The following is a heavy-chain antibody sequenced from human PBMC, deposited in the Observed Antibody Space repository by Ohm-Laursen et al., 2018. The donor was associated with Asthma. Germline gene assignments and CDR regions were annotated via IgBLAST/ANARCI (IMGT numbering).Heavy chain of an antibody. CDR2: IYHTGNT. Sequence: SDTLSLTCTVSGDSISSGDYYWGWIRQLPGKGLEWIGYIYHTGNTFYTPSLNSRVTMSVDTSKNQFSLRLSSVTAADTGVYYCARDGDGVCRGGSCYTGIFDPWGPGTLVTVSS. J-gene: IGHJ5*02. V-gene: IGHV4-31*03. D-gene: IGHD2-15*01. CDR3: ARDGDGVCRGGSCYTGIFDP. CDR1: GDSISSGDYY.